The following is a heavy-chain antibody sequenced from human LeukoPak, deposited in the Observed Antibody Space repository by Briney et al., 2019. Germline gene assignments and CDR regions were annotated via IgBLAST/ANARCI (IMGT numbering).Heavy chain of an antibody. Sequence: GASVKVFCKASGYTFTGYYMHWVRQAPGQGPEWMGWINPNSGGTNYAQKFQGRVTMTRDTSISTAYMELSRLRSDDTAVYYCARVGYSYGPGVSGFDYWGQGTLVTVSS. J-gene: IGHJ4*02. CDR2: INPNSGGT. CDR1: GYTFTGYY. V-gene: IGHV1-2*02. D-gene: IGHD5-18*01. CDR3: ARVGYSYGPGVSGFDY.